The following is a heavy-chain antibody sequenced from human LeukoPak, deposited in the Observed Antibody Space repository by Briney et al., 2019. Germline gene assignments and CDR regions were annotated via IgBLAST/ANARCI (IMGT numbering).Heavy chain of an antibody. CDR3: AKTVSGYYGSGSYRFHYGMDV. CDR2: ISYDGSNK. CDR1: GFTFSSYG. Sequence: PGRSLRLSCAASGFTFSSYGMHWVRQAPGKALEWVAVISYDGSNKYYADSVKGRFTISRDNSKNTLYLQMNSLRAEDTAVYYCAKTVSGYYGSGSYRFHYGMDVWGKGTTVTVSS. D-gene: IGHD3-10*01. V-gene: IGHV3-30*18. J-gene: IGHJ6*04.